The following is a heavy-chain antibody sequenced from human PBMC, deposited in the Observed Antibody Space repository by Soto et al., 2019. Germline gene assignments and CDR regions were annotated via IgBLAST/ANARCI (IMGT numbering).Heavy chain of an antibody. CDR1: GGSISSYY. J-gene: IGHJ6*02. CDR3: ARSLGRSSGYYYYGMDV. Sequence: LTCNVSGGSISSYYWSWIRQPPGKGMEWIGEIYHSGSTNYNPSLKSRVTISVDKSKNQFSLKLSSVTAADTAVYYCARSLGRSSGYYYYGMDVWGQGTTVTVSS. CDR2: IYHSGST. V-gene: IGHV4-59*12.